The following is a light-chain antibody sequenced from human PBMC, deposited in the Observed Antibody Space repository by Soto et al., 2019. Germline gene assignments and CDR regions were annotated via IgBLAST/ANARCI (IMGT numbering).Light chain of an antibody. CDR1: RSNIGDNS. CDR2: DND. CDR3: GTWDDRLNGYV. J-gene: IGLJ1*01. V-gene: IGLV1-51*01. Sequence: QSVLTHPPSVSSAPGQKVTISCSGGRSNIGDNSVSWYQQLPGEAPKLLIDDNDLRPSGIPDRFSGSRSGTSATLAITGLQTGDEADYYCGTWDDRLNGYVFGTGTKVTGL.